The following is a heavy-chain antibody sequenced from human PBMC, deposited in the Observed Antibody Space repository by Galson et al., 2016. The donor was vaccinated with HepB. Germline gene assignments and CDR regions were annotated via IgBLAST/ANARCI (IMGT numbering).Heavy chain of an antibody. Sequence: SLRLSCAAPGFTFSSYDMHWVRHATGKGLEWVSGIDTAGGTSYLGSVKGRFTISRENAKNSLYLQMNSLRVGDTAVYYCVREILLVVGYYGMDVWGQGTTVTVSS. D-gene: IGHD5-18*01. J-gene: IGHJ6*02. CDR1: GFTFSSYD. CDR2: IDTAGGT. CDR3: VREILLVVGYYGMDV. V-gene: IGHV3-13*01.